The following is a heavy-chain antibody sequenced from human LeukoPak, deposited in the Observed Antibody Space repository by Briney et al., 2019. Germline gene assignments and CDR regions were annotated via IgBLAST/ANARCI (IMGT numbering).Heavy chain of an antibody. J-gene: IGHJ4*02. CDR2: ISSSGGST. Sequence: GGSLRLSCAASGFTFSSYAMSWVRQAPGKGLEWVSSISSSGGSTYYADSVKGRFTISRDNSKNTLYLQMNSLRAEDTAVYYCAKGRREQPFDYWGQGTLVTVSS. CDR3: AKGRREQPFDY. CDR1: GFTFSSYA. D-gene: IGHD1-26*01. V-gene: IGHV3-23*01.